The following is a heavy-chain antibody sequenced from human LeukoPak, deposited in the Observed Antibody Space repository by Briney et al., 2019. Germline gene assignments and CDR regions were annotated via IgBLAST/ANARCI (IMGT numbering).Heavy chain of an antibody. J-gene: IGHJ4*02. CDR1: GYTFTSYG. Sequence: ASVKVSCKASGYTFTSYGISWVRQAPGQGLEWMGWISAYNGNTNYAQKLQGRVTMTTDTSTSTAYMELRSLRSDGTAVYYCARFPRTRYCSSTSCQGRYFDYWGQGTLVTVSS. D-gene: IGHD2-2*01. V-gene: IGHV1-18*01. CDR3: ARFPRTRYCSSTSCQGRYFDY. CDR2: ISAYNGNT.